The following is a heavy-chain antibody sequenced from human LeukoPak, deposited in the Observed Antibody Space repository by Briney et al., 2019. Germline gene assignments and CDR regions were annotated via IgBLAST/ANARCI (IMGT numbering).Heavy chain of an antibody. V-gene: IGHV5-51*01. D-gene: IGHD5-18*01. CDR3: ARRGSRGYSYEV. CDR1: GYTFSNYW. CDR2: IYPGDSDT. Sequence: GESLKISCKASGYTFSNYWIGWVRQMPGKGLEWMGIIYPGDSDTRYSPSFEGQVTISADKSSSTAYLQWSSLKASDTAMYYCARRGSRGYSYEVWGQGTLVTVSS. J-gene: IGHJ4*02.